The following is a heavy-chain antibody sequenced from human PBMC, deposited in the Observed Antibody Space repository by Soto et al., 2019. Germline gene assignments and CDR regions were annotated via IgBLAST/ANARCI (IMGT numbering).Heavy chain of an antibody. J-gene: IGHJ4*02. CDR3: ARTKSGWPNFDY. D-gene: IGHD6-19*01. V-gene: IGHV4-59*01. Sequence: SETLSLTCTVSGGSISSYYWSWIRQPPGKGLEWIGYIYYSGSTNYNPSLKNRVTISVDTSKNQFSLKLSSVTAADTAVYYCARTKSGWPNFDYWGQGTLVTVSS. CDR1: GGSISSYY. CDR2: IYYSGST.